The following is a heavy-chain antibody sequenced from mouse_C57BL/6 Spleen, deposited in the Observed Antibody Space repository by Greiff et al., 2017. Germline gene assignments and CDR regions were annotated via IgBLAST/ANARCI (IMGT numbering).Heavy chain of an antibody. J-gene: IGHJ1*03. CDR3: ARYGSNHWYFDV. Sequence: QVQLQQPGAELVKPGASVKMSCKASGYTFTSYWITWVKMRPGQGLEWIGDIYPGSGSTNYNEKFKSKATLTGDTSSSTAYMQLSILTSEDSAVYYCARYGSNHWYFDVWGTGTTVTVSS. V-gene: IGHV1-55*01. D-gene: IGHD1-1*01. CDR2: IYPGSGST. CDR1: GYTFTSYW.